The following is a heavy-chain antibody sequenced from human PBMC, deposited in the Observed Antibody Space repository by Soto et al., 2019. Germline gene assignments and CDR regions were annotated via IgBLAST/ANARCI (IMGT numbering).Heavy chain of an antibody. CDR1: GYTFTGYY. J-gene: IGHJ4*02. V-gene: IGHV1-2*02. D-gene: IGHD5-12*01. Sequence: QVQLVQSGAEVKKPGAAVKVSCKASGYTFTGYYMHWVRQAPGPGREWMGWINPNSGGTNYAQKFQGRVTMTRDTSISTAYMELRRLRSDDTAGDYCARDPPYGGYSPSDWGQGTLVTVSS. CDR2: INPNSGGT. CDR3: ARDPPYGGYSPSD.